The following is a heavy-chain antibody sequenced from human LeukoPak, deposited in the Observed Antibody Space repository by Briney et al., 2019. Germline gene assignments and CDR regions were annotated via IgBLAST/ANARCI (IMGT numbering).Heavy chain of an antibody. CDR1: GFTFSSYA. V-gene: IGHV3-23*01. Sequence: GGSLRLSCAASGFTFSSYAMSWVRQAPGKGLEWVSSITSSGGSTYYAGSVKGQFTISRDNSKSTVYLQMNSLRAEDTAVYYCAKDRPNYYDSSGHYYRRNGDYWGQGTLVTVSS. D-gene: IGHD3-22*01. CDR3: AKDRPNYYDSSGHYYRRNGDY. J-gene: IGHJ4*02. CDR2: ITSSGGST.